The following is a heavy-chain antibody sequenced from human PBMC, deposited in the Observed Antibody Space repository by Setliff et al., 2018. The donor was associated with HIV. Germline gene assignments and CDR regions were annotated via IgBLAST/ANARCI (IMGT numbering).Heavy chain of an antibody. Sequence: ASVKVSCKASGYTFTDNYIHWVRQAPGQGLEWMAWINSATGGTNYAQNFQGWVTMTRDTSISTAYMELSRLRSDDTAVYYCARASILTGYAYDYWGQGTLVTVSS. CDR1: GYTFTDNY. J-gene: IGHJ4*02. D-gene: IGHD3-9*01. CDR3: ARASILTGYAYDY. V-gene: IGHV1-2*04. CDR2: INSATGGT.